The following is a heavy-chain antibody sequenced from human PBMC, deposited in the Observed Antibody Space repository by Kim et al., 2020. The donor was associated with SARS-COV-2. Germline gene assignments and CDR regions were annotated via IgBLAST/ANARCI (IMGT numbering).Heavy chain of an antibody. D-gene: IGHD3-10*01. CDR3: ARDILGSGSPYDTFHF. CDR1: GFTFSNFG. V-gene: IGHV3-23*01. Sequence: GGSLRLSCVGSGFTFSNFGMTWVRQAPGKGLEWVSGMTGSGSSRFYADSVKGRFTISRDNSKNSLFLVMNSLTSEDTVVYYCARDILGSGSPYDTFHFWGQGTMVTVAS. CDR2: MTGSGSSR. J-gene: IGHJ3*01.